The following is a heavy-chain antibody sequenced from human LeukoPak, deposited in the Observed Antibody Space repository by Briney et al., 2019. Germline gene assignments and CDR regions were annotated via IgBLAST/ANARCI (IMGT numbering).Heavy chain of an antibody. CDR3: ARDYGPYPGCSWFDP. CDR1: GYTFTGYY. J-gene: IGHJ5*02. Sequence: ASVKVSCKASGYTFTGYYIHWVRQAPGQGLEWMGRIDCNGGGTSYAQKFQGRVTMTRDTSISTAYMELDRLTSDDTAVYYCARDYGPYPGCSWFDPWGQGTLVTVSS. CDR2: IDCNGGGT. V-gene: IGHV1-2*06. D-gene: IGHD2-21*01.